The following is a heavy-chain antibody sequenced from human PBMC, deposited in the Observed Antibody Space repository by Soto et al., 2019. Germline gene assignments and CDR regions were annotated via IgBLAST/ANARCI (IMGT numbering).Heavy chain of an antibody. CDR2: VSGGSGTT. V-gene: IGHV3-23*01. J-gene: IGHJ4*02. CDR1: GFRYSTYG. CDR3: SRWNGYGDC. D-gene: IGHD1-1*01. Sequence: EVQLLESGGGVVQPGGSLRLSCAVSGFRYSTYGVTWVRQAPGKGLEWVSGVSGGSGTTHYKDSVRGRFTDAGDNSKNTVYLEMNSLRLEDTAVYYCSRWNGYGDCWGQGPAVNVSS.